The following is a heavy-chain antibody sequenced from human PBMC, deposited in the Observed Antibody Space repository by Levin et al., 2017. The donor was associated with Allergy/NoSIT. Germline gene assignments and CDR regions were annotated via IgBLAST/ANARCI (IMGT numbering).Heavy chain of an antibody. Sequence: TGGSLRLSCAASGFTFDDYAMHWVRQAPGKGLEWVSGISWNSGSIGYADSVKGRFTISRDNAKNSLYLQMNSLRAEDTALYYCAKDKGLYWRYYYMDVWGKGTTVTVSS. CDR3: AKDKGLYWRYYYMDV. V-gene: IGHV3-9*01. D-gene: IGHD2-8*02. CDR2: ISWNSGSI. J-gene: IGHJ6*03. CDR1: GFTFDDYA.